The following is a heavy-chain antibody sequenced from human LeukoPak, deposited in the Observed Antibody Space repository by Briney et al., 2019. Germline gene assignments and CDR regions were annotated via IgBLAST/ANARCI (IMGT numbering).Heavy chain of an antibody. CDR1: GYTFTSYD. J-gene: IGHJ5*02. CDR2: MNPNSGNT. D-gene: IGHD3-16*01. Sequence: ASVKVSCKASGYTFTSYDINWVRQATGQGLEWMGWMNPNSGNTGYAQKFQGRVTITRSTSISTAYMELSSLRSEDTAVYYCARVRRYGGITWEFDPWAREPWSPSPQ. CDR3: ARVRRYGGITWEFDP. V-gene: IGHV1-8*03.